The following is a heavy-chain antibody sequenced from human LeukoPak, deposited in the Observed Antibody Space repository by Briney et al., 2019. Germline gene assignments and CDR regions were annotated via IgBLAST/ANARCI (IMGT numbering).Heavy chain of an antibody. V-gene: IGHV3-48*03. J-gene: IGHJ6*02. D-gene: IGHD6-19*01. CDR3: ARDGGWYENYYGMDV. Sequence: GGSLRLSCTASGFTFGDYAMSWVRQAPGKGLEWVSYISSSGSTIYYADSVKGRFTISRDNAKNSLYLQMNSLRAEDTAVYYCARDGGWYENYYGMDVWGQGTTVTVSS. CDR2: ISSSGSTI. CDR1: GFTFGDYA.